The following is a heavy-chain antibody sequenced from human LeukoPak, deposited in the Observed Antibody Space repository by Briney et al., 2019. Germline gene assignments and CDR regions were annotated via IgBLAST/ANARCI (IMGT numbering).Heavy chain of an antibody. V-gene: IGHV4-39*07. CDR3: AREGGSSGYRTQRFDY. Sequence: RSSETLSLTCTVSGASISNTNYYWIWIRQPPGMGLEYIGYIYYSGSSYYSPSLKSRVTISVDKSKNQFSLKLSSVTAADTAVYYCAREGGSSGYRTQRFDYWGQGTLVTVSS. CDR2: IYYSGSS. J-gene: IGHJ4*02. D-gene: IGHD5-12*01. CDR1: GASISNTNYY.